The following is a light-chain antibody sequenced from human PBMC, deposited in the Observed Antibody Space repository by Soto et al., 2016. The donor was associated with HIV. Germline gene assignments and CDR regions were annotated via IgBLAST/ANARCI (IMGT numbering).Light chain of an antibody. CDR3: QQYDTSWT. V-gene: IGKV1-5*03. CDR2: KAS. Sequence: DIQMTQSPSSLSASVGDRVTITCRASQGISSWLAWYQHKAPDAPKLLIYKASTLESGVPSRLSGSGSGTEFTLTITNLQPDDCATYYCQQYDTSWTFGQGTKVEIK. CDR1: QGISSW. J-gene: IGKJ1*01.